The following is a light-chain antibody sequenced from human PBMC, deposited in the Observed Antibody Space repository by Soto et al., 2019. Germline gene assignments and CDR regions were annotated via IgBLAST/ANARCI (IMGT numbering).Light chain of an antibody. CDR1: QSVSNN. Sequence: EIVMTQCPATLSVSPGERATLSCRASQSVSNNLAWYQQKPGQAPRLLIYGASTRATGIPARFSGSGSGTEFTLTISSLQSEDFAVYYCQQYNNWPLTFGGGTKVEIK. CDR2: GAS. CDR3: QQYNNWPLT. J-gene: IGKJ4*01. V-gene: IGKV3-15*01.